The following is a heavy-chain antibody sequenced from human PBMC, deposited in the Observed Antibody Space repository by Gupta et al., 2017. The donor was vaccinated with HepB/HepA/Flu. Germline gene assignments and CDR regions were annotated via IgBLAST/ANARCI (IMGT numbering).Heavy chain of an antibody. J-gene: IGHJ3*01. D-gene: IGHD1-1*01. CDR2: IYPGDSDA. CDR3: ARPSWNIQLHDAFDV. V-gene: IGHV5-51*01. Sequence: EVQLVQSGAEVKKLGESLKISYQAAGYSFPNYWIGWVRQMPGKGLEWMGLIYPGDSDARYSPSLQGQVTISVDKSISTAYLQWSSLKASDTAIYYCARPSWNIQLHDAFDVWGQGTMVTVSS. CDR1: GYSFPNYW.